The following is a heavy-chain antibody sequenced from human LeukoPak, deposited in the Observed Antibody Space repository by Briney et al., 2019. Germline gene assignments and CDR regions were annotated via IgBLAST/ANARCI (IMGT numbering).Heavy chain of an antibody. V-gene: IGHV1-69*06. CDR3: AGEYYYDSSGYYYGDY. CDR2: IIPISGTA. Sequence: SVKVSCKASGGTFSSYSISWVRQAPGQGLEWMGGIIPISGTANYAQKFQGRVTITADKSTSTAYMELSSLRSEDTAVYYCAGEYYYDSSGYYYGDYWGQGTLVTVSS. J-gene: IGHJ4*02. CDR1: GGTFSSYS. D-gene: IGHD3-22*01.